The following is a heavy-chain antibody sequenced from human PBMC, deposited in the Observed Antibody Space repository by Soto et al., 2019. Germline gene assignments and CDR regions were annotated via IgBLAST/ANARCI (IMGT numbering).Heavy chain of an antibody. CDR1: GYTFTSYD. D-gene: IGHD2-2*01. CDR2: MNPNSGNT. V-gene: IGHV1-8*01. CDR3: ARGYCSSTSCHFSRYYYYGMDV. J-gene: IGHJ6*02. Sequence: ASVKVSCKASGYTFTSYDINWVRQATGQGLEWMGWMNPNSGNTGYAQKFQGRVTMTRNTSISTVYMELSSLRSEDTAVYYCARGYCSSTSCHFSRYYYYGMDVWGQGTTVTVSS.